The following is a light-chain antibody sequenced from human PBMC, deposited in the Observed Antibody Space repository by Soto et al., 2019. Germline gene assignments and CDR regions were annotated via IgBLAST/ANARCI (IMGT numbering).Light chain of an antibody. J-gene: IGKJ4*01. Sequence: ELVLTPSPLTVCLSPRERATLFPRASQTVTSGYLAWYQQKPGQTPRLLIYDTSARATGVPARFSGSRSGPEFTLTISSLQSEDFAIYYCQRYNNLPLTFGGGTKVDIK. V-gene: IGKV3D-7*01. CDR2: DTS. CDR1: QTVTSGY. CDR3: QRYNNLPLT.